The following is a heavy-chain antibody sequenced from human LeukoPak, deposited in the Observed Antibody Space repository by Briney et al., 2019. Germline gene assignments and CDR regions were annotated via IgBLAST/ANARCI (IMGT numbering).Heavy chain of an antibody. CDR1: GGSVSSGGYY. J-gene: IGHJ4*02. D-gene: IGHD6-13*01. CDR3: ARESRVATLSSSWAFDY. Sequence: SETLSLTCTVSGGSVSSGGYYWSWIRQHPGKGLEWIGYIYYSGSTYYNPSLKSRVTISVDTSKNQFSLKLSSVTAADTAVYYCARESRVATLSSSWAFDYWGQGTLVTVSS. V-gene: IGHV4-31*03. CDR2: IYYSGST.